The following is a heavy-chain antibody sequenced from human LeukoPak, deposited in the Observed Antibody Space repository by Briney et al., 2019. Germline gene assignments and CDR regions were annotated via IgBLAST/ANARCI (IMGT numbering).Heavy chain of an antibody. J-gene: IGHJ4*02. D-gene: IGHD6-19*01. Sequence: SETLSLTCTVSGGSISSSSYYWGWIRQPPGKGLEWIGSIYYSGSTYYNPSLKSRVTISVDTSKNQFSLKLSSVTAADTAVYYCARDRSISQTTYSSGWYSYWGQGTLVTVSS. CDR3: ARDRSISQTTYSSGWYSY. V-gene: IGHV4-39*07. CDR2: IYYSGST. CDR1: GGSISSSSYY.